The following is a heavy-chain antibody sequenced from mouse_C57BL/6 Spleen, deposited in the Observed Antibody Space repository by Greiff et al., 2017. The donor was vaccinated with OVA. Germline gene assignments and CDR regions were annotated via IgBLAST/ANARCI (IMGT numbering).Heavy chain of an antibody. J-gene: IGHJ1*03. CDR3: AYYGSSYVDWYFDV. V-gene: IGHV1-55*01. CDR1: GYTFTSYW. CDR2: IYPGSGST. Sequence: QVQLQQPGAELVKPGASVKMSCKASGYTFTSYWITWVKQRPGQGLEWIGDIYPGSGSTNYNEKFKSKATLTVDTSSSTSYMQLSSLTSEDSAVYYCAYYGSSYVDWYFDVWGTGTTVTVSS. D-gene: IGHD1-1*01.